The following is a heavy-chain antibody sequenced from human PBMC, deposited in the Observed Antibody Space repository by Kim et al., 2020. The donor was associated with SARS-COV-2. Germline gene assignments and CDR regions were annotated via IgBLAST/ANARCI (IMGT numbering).Heavy chain of an antibody. CDR3: ARSSGYSFFEI. Sequence: GGSLRLSCAASGFTFSSYAIHWVRQAPGKGLEWVAVISYDGSNKYYADSVKGRFTISRDNSKNTLYLQMNSLRTEDTAVYYCARSSGYSFFEICGQGTMVTVSS. CDR1: GFTFSSYA. D-gene: IGHD3-22*01. CDR2: ISYDGSNK. V-gene: IGHV3-30*04. J-gene: IGHJ3*02.